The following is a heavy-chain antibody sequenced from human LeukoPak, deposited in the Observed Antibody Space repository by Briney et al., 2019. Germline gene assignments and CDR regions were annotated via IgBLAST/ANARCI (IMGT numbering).Heavy chain of an antibody. D-gene: IGHD6-19*01. V-gene: IGHV4-4*07. Sequence: SETLSLTCTVSGGSISSYYWSWIRQPAGKGLEWIGRIYTSGSTNYNPSLKNRVTMSVDTSKNQFSLKLSSVTAADTAVYYCARGLAVAGTGGEFDYWGQGTLVTVSS. CDR2: IYTSGST. J-gene: IGHJ4*02. CDR3: ARGLAVAGTGGEFDY. CDR1: GGSISSYY.